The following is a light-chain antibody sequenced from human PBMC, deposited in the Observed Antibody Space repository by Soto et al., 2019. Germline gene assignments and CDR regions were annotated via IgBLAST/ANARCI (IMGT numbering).Light chain of an antibody. Sequence: DIQMTQSPSSLSASVGDRVTITCRASQSIRSYLNWYQQKPGKAPKLLIYAASSLQSGVPSRFSGSGSGTDFTLTISSLQPEDFATDYCQQSYSTPLTFGGGTKVEIK. J-gene: IGKJ4*01. CDR1: QSIRSY. V-gene: IGKV1-39*01. CDR3: QQSYSTPLT. CDR2: AAS.